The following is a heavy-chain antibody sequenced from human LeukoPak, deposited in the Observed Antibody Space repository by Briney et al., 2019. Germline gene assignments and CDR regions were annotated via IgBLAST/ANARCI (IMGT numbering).Heavy chain of an antibody. CDR2: IRSKANSYAT. J-gene: IGHJ4*02. CDR3: TSPVTGLDY. CDR1: GFTFSGSA. V-gene: IGHV3-73*01. D-gene: IGHD7-27*01. Sequence: QPGGSLRLSCAASGFTFSGSAMHWVRQASGKGLEWVGRIRSKANSYATAYATSVKGRFTISRDDSKNTAYLQMNSLKTEDTAVYYCTSPVTGLDYWGQGTLVTVSS.